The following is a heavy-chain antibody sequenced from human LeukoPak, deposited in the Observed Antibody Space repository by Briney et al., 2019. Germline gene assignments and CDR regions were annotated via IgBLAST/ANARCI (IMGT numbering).Heavy chain of an antibody. V-gene: IGHV3-66*01. Sequence: GGSLRLSCAASGFTFNAYSMNWVRQAPGKGLEWVSVIYSGGSTYYADSVKGRFTISRDNSKNTLYLQMNSLRAEDTAVYYCARGGSDRVATFYYYYMDVWGKGTTVTISS. CDR1: GFTFNAYS. CDR2: IYSGGST. D-gene: IGHD5-12*01. J-gene: IGHJ6*03. CDR3: ARGGSDRVATFYYYYMDV.